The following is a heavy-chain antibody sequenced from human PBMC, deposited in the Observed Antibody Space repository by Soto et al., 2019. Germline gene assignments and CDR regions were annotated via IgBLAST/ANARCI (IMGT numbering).Heavy chain of an antibody. CDR3: ARRGGFTYYDILTGYWEGYYMEF. CDR1: GFTFSSYW. J-gene: IGHJ6*03. V-gene: IGHV3-7*01. D-gene: IGHD3-9*01. CDR2: IKQDGSEK. Sequence: GGSLRLSCAASGFTFSSYWMSWVRQAPGKGLEWVANIKQDGSEKYYVDSVKGRFTISRDNAKNSLYLQMNSLRAEDTAVYYCARRGGFTYYDILTGYWEGYYMEFWGKGTTVTVSS.